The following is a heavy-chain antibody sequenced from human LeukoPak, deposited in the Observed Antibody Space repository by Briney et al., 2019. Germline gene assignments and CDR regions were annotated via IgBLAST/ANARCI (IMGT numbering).Heavy chain of an antibody. D-gene: IGHD3-22*01. CDR2: ISYDGSNK. Sequence: PGGSLRLSCAASGFTFSDYSMNWVRQAPGKGLEWVAVISYDGSNKYYADSVKGRFTISRDNSKNTLYLQMNSLRAEDTAVYYCAKDAVVAPIYYYYYMDVWGKGTTVTVSS. CDR3: AKDAVVAPIYYYYYMDV. J-gene: IGHJ6*03. V-gene: IGHV3-30*18. CDR1: GFTFSDYS.